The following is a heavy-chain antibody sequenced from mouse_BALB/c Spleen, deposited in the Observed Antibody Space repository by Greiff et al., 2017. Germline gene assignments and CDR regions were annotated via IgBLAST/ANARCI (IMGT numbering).Heavy chain of an antibody. CDR3: AIYYGNYDWYFDV. CDR1: GFNIKDTY. CDR2: IDPANGNT. J-gene: IGHJ1*01. V-gene: IGHV14-3*02. D-gene: IGHD2-1*01. Sequence: EVKLQESGAELVKPGASVKLSCTASGFNIKDTYMHWVKQRPEQGLEWIGRIDPANGNTKYDPKFQGKATITADTSSNTAYLQLSSLTSEDTAVYYCAIYYGNYDWYFDVWGAGTTVTVSS.